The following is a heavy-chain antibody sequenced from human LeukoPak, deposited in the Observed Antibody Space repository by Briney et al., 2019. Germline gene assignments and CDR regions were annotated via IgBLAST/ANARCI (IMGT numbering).Heavy chain of an antibody. Sequence: SETLSLTCTVSGYSISSDYYWGWIRQPPGQGLEWIGIIYHSGSTYYNPSLKSRVIMSVDTSKNQFSVKLSSVTAADTAVYYCARGSVARGVPLGSWGQGTLVTVSS. V-gene: IGHV4-38-2*02. D-gene: IGHD3-10*01. CDR2: IYHSGST. CDR1: GYSISSDYY. J-gene: IGHJ4*02. CDR3: ARGSVARGVPLGS.